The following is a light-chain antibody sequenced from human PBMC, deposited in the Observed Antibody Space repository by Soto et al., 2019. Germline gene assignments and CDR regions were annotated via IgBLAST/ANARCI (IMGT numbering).Light chain of an antibody. CDR2: AAS. CDR1: QPLNNN. CDR3: QQYDTSPRT. Sequence: EIVMTQSPATLSVSPGDRATLSCRAGQPLNNNVAWYQHKPGQAPRILIYAASSRATGIPDRFSGSGSGTDFTLSISRLEPEDFAVYYCQQYDTSPRTFGQGTKVDIK. V-gene: IGKV3-20*01. J-gene: IGKJ1*01.